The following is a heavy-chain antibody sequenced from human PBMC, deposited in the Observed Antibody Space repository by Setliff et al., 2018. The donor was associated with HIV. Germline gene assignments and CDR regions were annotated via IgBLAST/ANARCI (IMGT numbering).Heavy chain of an antibody. Sequence: SETLPLTCAVYGGSLTDYGWTWIRQTPAKGLEWIGEISHSGRTNYNPSLKTRLIISRDTSKNQFSLRLSSATVADTAIYYCARGFEGYCSGASCHWFDSWGQGTQVTVSS. CDR3: ARGFEGYCSGASCHWFDS. CDR1: GGSLTDYG. J-gene: IGHJ5*01. V-gene: IGHV4-34*01. CDR2: ISHSGRT. D-gene: IGHD2-15*01.